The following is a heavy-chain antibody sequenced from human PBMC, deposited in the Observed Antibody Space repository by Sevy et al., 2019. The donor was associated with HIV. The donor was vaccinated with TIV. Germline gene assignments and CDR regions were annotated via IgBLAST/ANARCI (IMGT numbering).Heavy chain of an antibody. CDR2: TNPDGSST. J-gene: IGHJ4*02. D-gene: IGHD1-26*01. V-gene: IGHV3-74*01. Sequence: GGSLRLSFEASGFTFSSYWMHWVRQVPGKGLVWVSRTNPDGSSTSYADSVKGRFTISRDNAKNTLYLQMNSLRAEDTAVYYCARDSWRSGSYYGFDSWGQGALVTVSS. CDR1: GFTFSSYW. CDR3: ARDSWRSGSYYGFDS.